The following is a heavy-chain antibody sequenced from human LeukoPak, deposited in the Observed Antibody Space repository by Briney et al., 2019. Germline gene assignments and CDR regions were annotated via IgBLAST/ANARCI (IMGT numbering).Heavy chain of an antibody. CDR2: IYYSGST. D-gene: IGHD6-19*01. J-gene: IGHJ4*02. CDR1: GGSISSYY. V-gene: IGHV4-59*08. Sequence: PSETLSLICTVSGGSISSYYWSWIRQPPGKGLEWIGYIYYSGSTNYNPSLKSRVTISVDTSKNQFSLKLSSVTAADTAVYYCARTVAGTDYYLDYWGQGTLVTVSS. CDR3: ARTVAGTDYYLDY.